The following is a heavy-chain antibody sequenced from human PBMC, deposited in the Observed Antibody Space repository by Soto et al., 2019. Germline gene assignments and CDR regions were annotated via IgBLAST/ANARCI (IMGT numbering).Heavy chain of an antibody. CDR2: LIPIFGTA. V-gene: IGHV1-69*01. D-gene: IGHD4-17*01. J-gene: IGHJ5*02. CDR3: ATKGPGDGATGLGWFDP. CDR1: GGTFSTYA. Sequence: QVQLVQSGAEVKGPGSSVKVSCKASGGTFSTYAINWVRQAPGQGLEWMGGLIPIFGTANYAQKFQGRVSITADESTSTAYMELSSLRSEDTAVYYCATKGPGDGATGLGWFDPWGQGTLVTVSS.